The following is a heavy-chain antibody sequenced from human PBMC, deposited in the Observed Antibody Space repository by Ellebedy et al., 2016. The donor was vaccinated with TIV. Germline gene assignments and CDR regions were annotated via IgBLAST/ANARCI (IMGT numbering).Heavy chain of an antibody. V-gene: IGHV3-33*01. Sequence: GESLKISXAASGFTFSSYGMHWVRQAPGKGLEWVAVIWYDGSNKYYADSVKGRFTISRDNSKNTLYLQMNSLRAEDTAVYYCARFTPGSGSYYYYYGMDVWGQGTTVTVSS. CDR1: GFTFSSYG. D-gene: IGHD3-22*01. CDR3: ARFTPGSGSYYYYYGMDV. CDR2: IWYDGSNK. J-gene: IGHJ6*02.